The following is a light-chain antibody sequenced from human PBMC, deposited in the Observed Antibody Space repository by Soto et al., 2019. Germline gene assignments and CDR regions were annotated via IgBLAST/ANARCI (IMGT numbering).Light chain of an antibody. CDR1: QSVSGNY. CDR2: GSS. Sequence: EIVLTQSPGTLSLSPGERATHSCRASQSVSGNYLAWYQQKPRQSPRLLIYGSSDRATGIPDRFSGSGSATDFTLTITRVEPEDFAVYYCQQYGSSPPYTFGQGTKLEIK. J-gene: IGKJ2*01. V-gene: IGKV3-20*01. CDR3: QQYGSSPPYT.